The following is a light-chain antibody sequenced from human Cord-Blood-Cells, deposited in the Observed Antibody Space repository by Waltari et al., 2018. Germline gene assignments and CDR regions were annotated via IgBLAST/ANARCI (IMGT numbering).Light chain of an antibody. J-gene: IGKJ4*01. Sequence: IVITQSPASLAVALGERATINCKTRPSVLYSSNNKNYLAWYQQKPGPPPKLLSYWASTRGSGVPDRFSGSGAETDFALSCSSLEADDVAVYDCQQYYSTPVTFGGGTKVEIK. V-gene: IGKV4-1*01. CDR2: WAS. CDR3: QQYYSTPVT. CDR1: PSVLYSSNNKNY.